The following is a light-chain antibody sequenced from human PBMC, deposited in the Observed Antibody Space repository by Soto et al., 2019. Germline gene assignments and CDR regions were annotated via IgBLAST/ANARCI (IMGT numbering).Light chain of an antibody. CDR1: QNIARS. V-gene: IGKV1-5*03. Sequence: DIQMTQSPSTLSASVGDRVTITCRASQNIARSLAWYQQKPGKAPKVLIYQASSLDSGVPSRFSGRGFGTGFTLTINTLQPDDSATYYCQQYEYFWTFGQGTKVDIK. J-gene: IGKJ1*01. CDR2: QAS. CDR3: QQYEYFWT.